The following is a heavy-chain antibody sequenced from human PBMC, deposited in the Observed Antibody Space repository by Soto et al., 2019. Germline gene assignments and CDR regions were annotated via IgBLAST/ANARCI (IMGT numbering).Heavy chain of an antibody. CDR3: AAGVTTFDY. D-gene: IGHD4-17*01. Sequence: ASVNVSCKVSGTSLSGLPMHWVRQAPGKGLEWMGSLDYEEGERSFAHRFQGRLTVTEDTSTDTAYMELSSLMSEDTAVYYCAAGVTTFDYWGQGTMVTVYS. V-gene: IGHV1-24*01. J-gene: IGHJ4*02. CDR2: LDYEEGER. CDR1: GTSLSGLP.